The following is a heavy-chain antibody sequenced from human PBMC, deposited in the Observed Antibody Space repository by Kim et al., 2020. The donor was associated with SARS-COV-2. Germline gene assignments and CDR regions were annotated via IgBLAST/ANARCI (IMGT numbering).Heavy chain of an antibody. CDR3: ARDGAAGTAYYYYGMDV. J-gene: IGHJ6*02. D-gene: IGHD6-13*01. CDR2: IIPIFGTA. CDR1: GGTFSSYA. V-gene: IGHV1-69*13. Sequence: SVKVSCKASGGTFSSYAISWVRQAPGQGLEWMGGIIPIFGTANYAQKFQGRVTITADESTSTAYMELSSLRSEDTAVYYCARDGAAGTAYYYYGMDVWGQGTTVTVSS.